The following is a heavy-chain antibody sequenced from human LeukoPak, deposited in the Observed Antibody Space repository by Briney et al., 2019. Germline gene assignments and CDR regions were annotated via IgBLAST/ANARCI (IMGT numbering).Heavy chain of an antibody. J-gene: IGHJ4*02. Sequence: SETLSLTCTVSDGSISSSTYYWGWIRQPPGKGLEWIGSIFYSGGTFYNPSLKSRVTISIDTSRNQFSLKLSSVTAADTAVYYCARHGITGTTREFDFWGQGTLVTVSS. V-gene: IGHV4-39*01. CDR3: ARHGITGTTREFDF. CDR2: IFYSGGT. CDR1: DGSISSSTYY. D-gene: IGHD1-7*01.